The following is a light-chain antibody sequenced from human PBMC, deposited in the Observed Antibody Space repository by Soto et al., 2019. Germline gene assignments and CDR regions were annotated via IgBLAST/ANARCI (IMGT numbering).Light chain of an antibody. CDR1: QTVRNNY. CDR2: DAS. CDR3: QQYGNLVWT. Sequence: EFVLTQSPGTLSLSPGASATLSCRASQTVRNNYLAWYQQKPGQAPRLLIYDASSRATGIPDRLSGVGSGTDFTLTISRLEPEDVAVYDCQQYGNLVWTFGQGTKVDIK. V-gene: IGKV3-20*01. J-gene: IGKJ1*01.